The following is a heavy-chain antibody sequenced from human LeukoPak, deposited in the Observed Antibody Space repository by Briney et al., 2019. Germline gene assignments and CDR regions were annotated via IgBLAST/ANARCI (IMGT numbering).Heavy chain of an antibody. CDR2: INSDGSST. J-gene: IGHJ4*02. D-gene: IGHD3-10*01. CDR1: GFTFSSYW. V-gene: IGHV3-74*01. Sequence: GGSLRLSCAASGFTFSSYWMHWLRQAPGKGLVWVSSINSDGSSTSYADSVKGRFTISRDNAKNTLYLQMNSLRAEDTAVYYCARDRGFEMGLFDYWGQGTLVTVSS. CDR3: ARDRGFEMGLFDY.